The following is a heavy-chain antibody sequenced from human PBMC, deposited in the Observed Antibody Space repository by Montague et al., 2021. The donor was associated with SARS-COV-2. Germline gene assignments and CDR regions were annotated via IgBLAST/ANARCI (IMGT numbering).Heavy chain of an antibody. CDR1: GGSISPFY. D-gene: IGHD4-11*01. CDR3: ARGVYSRGVFVVSSRYYFDY. J-gene: IGHJ4*02. CDR2: IYYSGNT. Sequence: SETLSLTCTVSGGSISPFYWNWIRRTPAKGLEWIGYIYYSGNTNYNPSLNSRATISGDTSNNQFSWEVTSVTAADTATFYCARGVYSRGVFVVSSRYYFDYWGQGNVVAVSA. V-gene: IGHV4-59*12.